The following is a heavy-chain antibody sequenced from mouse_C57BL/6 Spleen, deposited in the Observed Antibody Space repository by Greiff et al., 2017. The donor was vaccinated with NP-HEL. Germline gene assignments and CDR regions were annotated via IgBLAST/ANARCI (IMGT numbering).Heavy chain of an antibody. Sequence: VQLQQSGAELVKPGASVKISCKASGYAFSSYWMNWVKQRPGKGLEWIGQIYPGDGDTNYNGKFKGKATLTADKSSSTAYMQLSSLTSEDSAVYFCARRGDYYGSSYVYWYFDVWGTGTTVTVSS. CDR2: IYPGDGDT. D-gene: IGHD1-1*01. CDR3: ARRGDYYGSSYVYWYFDV. J-gene: IGHJ1*03. V-gene: IGHV1-80*01. CDR1: GYAFSSYW.